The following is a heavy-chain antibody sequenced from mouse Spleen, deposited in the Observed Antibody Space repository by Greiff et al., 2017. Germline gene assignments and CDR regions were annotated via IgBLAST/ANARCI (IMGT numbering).Heavy chain of an antibody. Sequence: EVQVVESGGGLVKPGGSLKLSCAASGFTFSDYGMAWVRQAPGKGPEWVAFISNLAYSIYYADTVTGRFTISRENAKNTLYLEMSSLRSEDTAMYYCARKEVRRDWYFDVWGAGTTVTVSS. D-gene: IGHD2-14*01. V-gene: IGHV5-15*01. CDR3: ARKEVRRDWYFDV. CDR1: GFTFSDYG. J-gene: IGHJ1*01. CDR2: ISNLAYSI.